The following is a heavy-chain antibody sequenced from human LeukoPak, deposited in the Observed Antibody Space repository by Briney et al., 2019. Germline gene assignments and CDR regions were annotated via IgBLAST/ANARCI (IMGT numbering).Heavy chain of an antibody. Sequence: PGGSLRLSCAASGFTFSSYAMSWVRQAPGKGLEWVSAISGSGGSTYYADSVKGRFTISRDNSKNTLYLQTNSLRAEDTAVYYCAKEGWIAVAGLLDYWGQGTLVTVSS. V-gene: IGHV3-23*01. CDR1: GFTFSSYA. J-gene: IGHJ4*02. CDR3: AKEGWIAVAGLLDY. CDR2: ISGSGGST. D-gene: IGHD6-19*01.